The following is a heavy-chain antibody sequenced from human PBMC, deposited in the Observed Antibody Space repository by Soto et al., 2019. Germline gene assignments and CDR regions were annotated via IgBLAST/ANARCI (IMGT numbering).Heavy chain of an antibody. CDR1: GFTFTSSA. D-gene: IGHD2-2*01. V-gene: IGHV1-58*01. CDR2: VVVGSGNT. J-gene: IGHJ6*02. Sequence: SVKVSCKASGFTFTSSAVQWVRQARGQRLEWIGWVVVGSGNTNFAQKFQERVTFTRDMSTATAYMELNRLRSDDTAVYYCARSLSSISPYYYSMDVWGQGTTVTVSS. CDR3: ARSLSSISPYYYSMDV.